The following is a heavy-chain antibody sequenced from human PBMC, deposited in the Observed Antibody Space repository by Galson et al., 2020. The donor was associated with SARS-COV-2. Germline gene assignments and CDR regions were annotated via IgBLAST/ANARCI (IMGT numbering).Heavy chain of an antibody. D-gene: IGHD1-20*01. J-gene: IGHJ3*02. V-gene: IGHV6-1*01. CDR2: AYYRSKWFY. Sequence: SQTPSLTCAIFGDSVSSNSAGWNWIRQSPSRGLEWLGRAYYRSKWFYDYAVSVKSRIIINPDTSKNQFSLQLNSATPEDTAVYFCAHDNWNLKMGAYDIWGQGTMVTVSS. CDR3: AHDNWNLKMGAYDI. CDR1: GDSVSSNSAG.